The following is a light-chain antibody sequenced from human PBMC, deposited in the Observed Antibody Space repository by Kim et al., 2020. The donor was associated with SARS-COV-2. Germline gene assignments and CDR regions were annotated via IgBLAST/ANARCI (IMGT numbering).Light chain of an antibody. CDR2: GKN. V-gene: IGLV3-19*01. CDR3: NSRDSNDNVL. Sequence: SSELTQDPAVSVALGQTVRITCQGDSLRSYYATWYQQKPGQAPIVVMYGKNNRPSGIPDRFSGSSSGNTASLTITGTQAGDEADYYCNSRDSNDNVLFGGGTKVTVL. CDR1: SLRSYY. J-gene: IGLJ2*01.